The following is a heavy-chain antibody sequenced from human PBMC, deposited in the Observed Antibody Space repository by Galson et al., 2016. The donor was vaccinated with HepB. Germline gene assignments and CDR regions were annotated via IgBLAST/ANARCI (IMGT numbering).Heavy chain of an antibody. Sequence: SLRLSCAASGFTFSTYGMNWVRQAPGKGLEWVAFISSDGTDQYYADSVKGRFTISRDNSKNTLYLQMNSLRPEDTAVYYGAKDPADLEWLPYFDYWGQGTLVTVSS. D-gene: IGHD3-3*01. J-gene: IGHJ4*02. CDR3: AKDPADLEWLPYFDY. V-gene: IGHV3-30*18. CDR2: ISSDGTDQ. CDR1: GFTFSTYG.